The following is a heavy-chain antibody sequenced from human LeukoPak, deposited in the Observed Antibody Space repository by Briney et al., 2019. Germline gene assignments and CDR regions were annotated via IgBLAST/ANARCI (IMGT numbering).Heavy chain of an antibody. Sequence: PGGSLRLSCAASGFTVSTNFMSWVRQAPGKGLEWVSALYSGGDTHYADSVKGRFTISRDNSKNTLYLQMNSLRAEDTAVYYCARARSGWYGLDYWGQGTLVIVS. CDR3: ARARSGWYGLDY. J-gene: IGHJ4*02. CDR2: LYSGGDT. V-gene: IGHV3-53*01. CDR1: GFTVSTNF. D-gene: IGHD6-19*01.